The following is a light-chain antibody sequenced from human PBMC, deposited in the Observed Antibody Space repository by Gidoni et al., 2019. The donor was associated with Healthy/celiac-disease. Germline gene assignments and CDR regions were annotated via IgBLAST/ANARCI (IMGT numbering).Light chain of an antibody. CDR2: EVS. CDR3: SSYTCSSTLV. V-gene: IGLV2-14*01. Sequence: QSALTQPASVSGSPGQPIAISCTGTSSDVGGYHYVTWYPQHPGKAPKLMIYEVSNRPSGVSNRFSGSKSGNTASLTISGLQAEDEADYYCSSYTCSSTLVFDGGTKLTVL. CDR1: SSDVGGYHY. J-gene: IGLJ2*01.